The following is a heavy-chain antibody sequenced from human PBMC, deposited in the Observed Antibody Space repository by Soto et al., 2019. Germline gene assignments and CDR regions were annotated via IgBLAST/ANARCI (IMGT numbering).Heavy chain of an antibody. J-gene: IGHJ5*02. CDR1: GGSINSSY. D-gene: IGHD3-3*01. CDR2: IYYSGST. CDR3: ARGRNDYDFWSGYYQYNGFDP. V-gene: IGHV4-59*01. Sequence: SETLSLTCTVSGGSINSSYWSGIRTPPGKGLEWIGYIYYSGSTNYNPSLKSRVTISVDTSKNQFSLKLSSVTAADTAVYYCARGRNDYDFWSGYYQYNGFDPWGQGTMGTV.